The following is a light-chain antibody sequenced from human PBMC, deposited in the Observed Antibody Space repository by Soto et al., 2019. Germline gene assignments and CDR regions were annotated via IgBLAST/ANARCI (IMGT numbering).Light chain of an antibody. Sequence: EIVLTQSPATLSLSPGERATLSCRASQSISTNLAWYQQKPGQAPRLLISGASTRATGIPARFSGSGSGTEFTLTISSLQSEDFAVYYCQQYNSWPPLTFGGGTKVDI. V-gene: IGKV3-15*01. J-gene: IGKJ4*01. CDR3: QQYNSWPPLT. CDR2: GAS. CDR1: QSISTN.